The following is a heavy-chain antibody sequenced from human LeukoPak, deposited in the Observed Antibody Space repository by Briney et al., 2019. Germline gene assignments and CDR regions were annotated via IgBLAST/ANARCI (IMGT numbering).Heavy chain of an antibody. CDR2: ISAYNGNT. CDR1: DYTFTSYG. D-gene: IGHD3-10*01. CDR3: ARDSIYYYGSGSYHHYFDY. J-gene: IGHJ4*02. V-gene: IGHV1-18*01. Sequence: ASVKVTCKASDYTFTSYGISWVRQAPGQGLEWMGWISAYNGNTNYAQKLQGRVTMTTDTSTSTAYMELRSLRSDDTAVYYCARDSIYYYGSGSYHHYFDYWGQGTLVTVSS.